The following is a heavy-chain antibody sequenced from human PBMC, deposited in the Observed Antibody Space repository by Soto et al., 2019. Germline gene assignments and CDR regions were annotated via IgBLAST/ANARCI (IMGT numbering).Heavy chain of an antibody. J-gene: IGHJ4*02. V-gene: IGHV1-46*01. CDR1: GYTFTSYY. CDR3: ARAHYYDSSGYYYYFDY. CDR2: INPSGGST. D-gene: IGHD3-22*01. Sequence: ASVKVSCKASGYTFTSYYMHWVRQAPGQGLEWMGIINPSGGSTSYAQKFQGRVTMTRDTSTSTVYMELSSLRSEDTAVYYCARAHYYDSSGYYYYFDYWGQGTLVTVSS.